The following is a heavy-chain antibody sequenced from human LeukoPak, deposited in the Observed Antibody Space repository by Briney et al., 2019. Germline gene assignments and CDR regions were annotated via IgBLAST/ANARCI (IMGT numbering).Heavy chain of an antibody. CDR2: IYHSGNT. D-gene: IGHD1-26*01. CDR1: IDSITSYY. J-gene: IGHJ4*02. Sequence: SETLSLTCSVPIDSITSYYWSWIRQPPGKGLEWIGFIYHSGNTNYNPSLATRVTMSVDTSKTQITLRLSSVTAADTAVYYCAREHTSGSYDYWGQGTLVTVSS. V-gene: IGHV4-59*01. CDR3: AREHTSGSYDY.